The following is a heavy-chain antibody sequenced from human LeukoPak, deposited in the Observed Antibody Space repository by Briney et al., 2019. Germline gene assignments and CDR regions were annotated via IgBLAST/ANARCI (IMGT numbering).Heavy chain of an antibody. CDR3: ASNPGYSSSWEEYYFDY. CDR2: ISYDGSNK. J-gene: IGHJ4*02. V-gene: IGHV3-30-3*01. D-gene: IGHD6-13*01. Sequence: GGSLRLSCAASGFTFSSYAMHWVRQAPGKGLEWVAVISYDGSNKYYAHSVKGRFTISRDNSKNPLYLQMNSLRAEDTAVYYCASNPGYSSSWEEYYFDYWGQGTLVTVS. CDR1: GFTFSSYA.